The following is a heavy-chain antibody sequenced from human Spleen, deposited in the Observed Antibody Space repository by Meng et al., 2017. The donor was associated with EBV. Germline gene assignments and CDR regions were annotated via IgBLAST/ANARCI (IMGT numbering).Heavy chain of an antibody. CDR2: IYYSGST. J-gene: IGHJ5*02. CDR3: ARSGIAAGVGWFDP. CDR1: GGSVSSGSYY. Sequence: QVQLQEAGPGLVKPSETLSLTCTVSGGSVSSGSYYWSWIRQPPGKGLEWIGYIYYSGSTNYNPSLKSRVTISVDTSKNQFSLKLSSVTAADTAVYYCARSGIAAGVGWFDPWGQGTLVTVSS. V-gene: IGHV4-61*01. D-gene: IGHD6-25*01.